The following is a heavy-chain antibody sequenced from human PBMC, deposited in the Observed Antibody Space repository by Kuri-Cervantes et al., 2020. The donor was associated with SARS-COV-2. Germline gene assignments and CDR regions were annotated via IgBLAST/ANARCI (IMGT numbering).Heavy chain of an antibody. Sequence: GESLKISCAASGFTFSSYAMSWVHQAPGKGLEWVSAISGSGGSTYYADSVKGRFTISRDNSENTLYLQMNSLRAEDTAVYYCAKSGEDRYYYYYYMDVWGKGTTVTVSS. CDR3: AKSGEDRYYYYYYMDV. D-gene: IGHD1-26*01. J-gene: IGHJ6*03. CDR2: ISGSGGST. CDR1: GFTFSSYA. V-gene: IGHV3-23*01.